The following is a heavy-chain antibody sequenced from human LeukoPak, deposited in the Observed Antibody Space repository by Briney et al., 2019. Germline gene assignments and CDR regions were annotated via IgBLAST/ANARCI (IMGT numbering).Heavy chain of an antibody. Sequence: PGGSLRLSCAASGFTFSSYWMGWVRQAPGKGLEWVANINQDGSEMYYVHSVKGRFTISRDNAKKSLYLQMSSLRVEDTAVYHCAVPLWVGGQVRFDPWGQGTLVTVPS. CDR1: GFTFSSYW. CDR3: AVPLWVGGQVRFDP. D-gene: IGHD3-10*01. J-gene: IGHJ5*02. V-gene: IGHV3-7*05. CDR2: INQDGSEM.